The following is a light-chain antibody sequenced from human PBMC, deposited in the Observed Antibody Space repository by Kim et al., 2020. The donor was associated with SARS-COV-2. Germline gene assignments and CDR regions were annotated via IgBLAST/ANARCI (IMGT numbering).Light chain of an antibody. CDR2: GTS. V-gene: IGKV3-20*01. CDR1: QSVTSTY. J-gene: IGKJ4*01. CDR3: QQYGSSPLT. Sequence: PGERATLSCRASQSVTSTYLAWYQQYPGQAPRLLIYGTSSRATGIPDRFSGSGSGTDFTLTISRLEPEDSAVYYCQQYGSSPLTFGGGTKVDIK.